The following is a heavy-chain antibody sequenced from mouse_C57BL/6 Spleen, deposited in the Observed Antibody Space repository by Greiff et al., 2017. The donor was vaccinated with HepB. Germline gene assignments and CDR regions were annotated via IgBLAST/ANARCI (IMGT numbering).Heavy chain of an antibody. D-gene: IGHD1-1*01. CDR1: GFTFSSYA. J-gene: IGHJ4*01. CDR2: ISSGGDYI. CDR3: TRAPNYYGSSYGDYYAMDY. Sequence: EVKLMESGAGLVKPGGSLKLSCAASGFTFSSYAMSWVRQTPEKRLEWVAYISSGGDYIYYADTVKGRFTISRDNARNTQYLQMSSLKSEDTAMYYCTRAPNYYGSSYGDYYAMDYWGQGTSVTVSS. V-gene: IGHV5-9-1*02.